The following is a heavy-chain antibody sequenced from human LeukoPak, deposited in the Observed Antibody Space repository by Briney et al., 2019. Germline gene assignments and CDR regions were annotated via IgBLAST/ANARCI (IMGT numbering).Heavy chain of an antibody. J-gene: IGHJ6*03. V-gene: IGHV3-23*01. CDR3: ARGYTGDRYYYYYYYMDV. CDR2: IRGSGGST. CDR1: GFTVSSNY. Sequence: GGSLRLSCAASGFTVSSNYMSWVRQAPGKGLEWVSAIRGSGGSTYYADSVKGRFTISRDNSKNTLYLQMNSLRAEDTAVYYCARGYTGDRYYYYYYYMDVWGKGTTVTISS. D-gene: IGHD2-21*01.